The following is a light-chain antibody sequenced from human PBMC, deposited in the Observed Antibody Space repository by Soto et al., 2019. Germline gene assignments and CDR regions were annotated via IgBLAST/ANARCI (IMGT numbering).Light chain of an antibody. CDR1: QSVTSNN. J-gene: IGKJ4*01. CDR3: QQYGSSPLT. CDR2: DTS. Sequence: EIVLTQSPGTLSLSPGERATLSCRASQSVTSNNLAWYQQKPGQAPRPLIYDTSSRATGFPDRFSGSGSGTDFTLTISLLDPQDFSVYYCQQYGSSPLTFGGGTKVDIK. V-gene: IGKV3-20*01.